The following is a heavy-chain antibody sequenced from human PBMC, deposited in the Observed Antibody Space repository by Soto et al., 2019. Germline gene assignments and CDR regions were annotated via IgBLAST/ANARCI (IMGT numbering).Heavy chain of an antibody. CDR3: ARGSTDSYPGSRIFDF. CDR1: GLTFGSRA. D-gene: IGHD3-10*01. V-gene: IGHV3-23*01. CDR2: ITDTGGDA. Sequence: GGSLRLSCVASGLTFGSRAMSWVRQSPGEGLEWVSTITDTGGDAKYADSVRGRFAISRDNSKNTLYLQMSSLTAEDSAIYYCARGSTDSYPGSRIFDFWGRGTLVTVSS. J-gene: IGHJ4*02.